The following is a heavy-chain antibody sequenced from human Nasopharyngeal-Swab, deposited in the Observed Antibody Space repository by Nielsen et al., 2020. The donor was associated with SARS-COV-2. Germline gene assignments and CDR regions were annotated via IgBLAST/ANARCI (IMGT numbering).Heavy chain of an antibody. CDR3: ARDGGGCSSTSCYT. J-gene: IGHJ4*02. CDR2: ISSSSSYI. CDR1: GFTFSSYS. Sequence: GGSLRLSCASSGFTFSSYSMIWVRQAPGKGLEWVSSISSSSSYIYYADSVKGRFTISRDNAKNSLYLQMNSLRAEDTAVYYCARDGGGCSSTSCYTWGQGALVTVSS. D-gene: IGHD2-2*02. V-gene: IGHV3-21*01.